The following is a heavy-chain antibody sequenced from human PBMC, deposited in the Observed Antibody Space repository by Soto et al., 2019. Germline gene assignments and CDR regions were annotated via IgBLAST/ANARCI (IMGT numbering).Heavy chain of an antibody. CDR3: ARAGPGYWSSTSCATHDY. Sequence: SETLSLTCAAYGGSFSGDYWNWIRQSPGKGLEWIGEINHSGITNYNPSLKSRATIFVDTSKKQFTLQLTSVTAADTAVYYCARAGPGYWSSTSCATHDYWGQGTLVTVSS. V-gene: IGHV4-34*01. J-gene: IGHJ4*02. D-gene: IGHD2-2*01. CDR1: GGSFSGDY. CDR2: INHSGIT.